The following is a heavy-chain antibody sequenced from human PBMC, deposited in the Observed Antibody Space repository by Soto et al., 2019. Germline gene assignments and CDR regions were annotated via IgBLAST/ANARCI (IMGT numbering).Heavy chain of an antibody. J-gene: IGHJ4*02. D-gene: IGHD2-15*01. Sequence: SETLSLTCTVSGGSIYRSGYYWGCIRQPPGRGLEWIGNIDYNGVTYSNPSLKSRVTISRDTSKNQFSLKLTSVTAADTALYYCGKVLVGATGHTDSDSWGPGTLVTVSS. CDR1: GGSIYRSGYY. V-gene: IGHV4-39*01. CDR3: GKVLVGATGHTDSDS. CDR2: IDYNGVT.